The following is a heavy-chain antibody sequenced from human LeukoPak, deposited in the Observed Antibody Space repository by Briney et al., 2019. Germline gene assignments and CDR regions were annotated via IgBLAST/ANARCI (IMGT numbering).Heavy chain of an antibody. CDR1: GGSFSGYY. CDR2: VNHSGST. J-gene: IGHJ4*02. Sequence: SETLSLTCAVYGGSFSGYYWSWIRQPPGKGLEWIGEVNHSGSTNYNPSLKSRVTISVDTSKNQFSLKLSSVTAADTAVYYCARDTVTFDYWGQGTLVTVSS. V-gene: IGHV4-34*01. CDR3: ARDTVTFDY. D-gene: IGHD4-17*01.